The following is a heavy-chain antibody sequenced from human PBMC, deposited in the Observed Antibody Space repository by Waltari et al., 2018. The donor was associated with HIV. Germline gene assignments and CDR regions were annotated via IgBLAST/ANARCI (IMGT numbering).Heavy chain of an antibody. D-gene: IGHD2-21*02. Sequence: HLQLRESGPGLVRPSETLSLTYTVSGSSIRSGDYYWAWIRQSPGKGLEWIASFTYGGSSYYKASLRSGVTTSVLTSRNQFSLNLTSVAAADTAVYYCARAGVVTAILCDTWGQGSLVTVSS. CDR2: FTYGGSS. V-gene: IGHV4-39*07. CDR1: GSSIRSGDYY. CDR3: ARAGVVTAILCDT. J-gene: IGHJ5*02.